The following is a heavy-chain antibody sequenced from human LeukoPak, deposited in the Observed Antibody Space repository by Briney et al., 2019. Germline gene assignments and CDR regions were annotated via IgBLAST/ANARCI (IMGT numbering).Heavy chain of an antibody. Sequence: SETLSLTCTVSGGSISSGDYYWRWIRQPPGKGLEWIGYIYYSGSTNYNPSLKSRVTISVDTSKNQFSLKLSSVTAADTAVYYCAGDSGGWYARVDYWGQGTLVTVSS. CDR1: GGSISSGDYY. J-gene: IGHJ4*02. V-gene: IGHV4-30-4*08. CDR3: AGDSGGWYARVDY. CDR2: IYYSGST. D-gene: IGHD6-19*01.